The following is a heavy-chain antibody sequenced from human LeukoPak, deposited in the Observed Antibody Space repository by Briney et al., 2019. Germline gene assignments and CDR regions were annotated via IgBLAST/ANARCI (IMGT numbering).Heavy chain of an antibody. J-gene: IGHJ4*02. CDR1: GFTFSNYY. CDR3: ARGDYGSSLNF. V-gene: IGHV3-11*01. CDR2: ISTRDTI. D-gene: IGHD4-17*01. Sequence: GGSLRLSCAASGFTFSNYYMSWIRQAPGKGLEWISYISTRDTIHYAASVEGRFTISRDNSKNSVYLQMNSLRAEDTAIYYCARGDYGSSLNFWGQGSLVTVSS.